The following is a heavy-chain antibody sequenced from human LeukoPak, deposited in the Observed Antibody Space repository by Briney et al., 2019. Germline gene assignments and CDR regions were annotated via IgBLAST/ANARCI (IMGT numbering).Heavy chain of an antibody. D-gene: IGHD3-3*01. CDR2: MSHDGSSK. V-gene: IGHV3-33*06. CDR1: GFTFSSFG. CDR3: AKDVGDIWSGHSLKFYFDD. J-gene: IGHJ4*02. Sequence: GESLRLSCAASGFTFSSFGMHWIRQAPGKGLEWVAVMSHDGSSKFYADSVKGRFTISRDNSMDTLYLHMNSLRAEDTAVYYCAKDVGDIWSGHSLKFYFDDWGQGTRVTVSS.